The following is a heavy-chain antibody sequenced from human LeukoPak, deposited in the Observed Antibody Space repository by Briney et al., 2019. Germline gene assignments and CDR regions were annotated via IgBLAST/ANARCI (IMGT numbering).Heavy chain of an antibody. V-gene: IGHV3-23*01. CDR1: GFTFSSYA. CDR2: ISGSGGST. CDR3: AKGTYYYGSGSHHFDY. D-gene: IGHD3-10*01. Sequence: PGGSLRLSCAASGFTFSSYAMSWVHQAPGKGLEWVSAISGSGGSTYYADSVKGRFTISRDNSKNTLYLQMNSLRAEDTAVYYCAKGTYYYGSGSHHFDYWGQGTLVTVSS. J-gene: IGHJ4*02.